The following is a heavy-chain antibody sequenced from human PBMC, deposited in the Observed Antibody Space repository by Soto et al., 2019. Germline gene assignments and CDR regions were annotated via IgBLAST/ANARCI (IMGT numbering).Heavy chain of an antibody. J-gene: IGHJ4*02. D-gene: IGHD3-10*01. CDR3: ARDPPEFHSAFDY. CDR1: GDSVSSNSAA. V-gene: IGHV6-1*01. Sequence: SQTLSLPCAISGDSVSSNSAAWNVIRQSPSRGLEWLGRTYYRSRWYNDYAVSVKSRITINPDTSKNQFSLQLNSVTPEDTAVYYCARDPPEFHSAFDYSGQGTLVTVSS. CDR2: TYYRSRWYN.